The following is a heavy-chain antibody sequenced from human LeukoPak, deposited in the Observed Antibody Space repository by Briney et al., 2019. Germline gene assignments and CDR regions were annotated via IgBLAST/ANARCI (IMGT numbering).Heavy chain of an antibody. J-gene: IGHJ4*02. V-gene: IGHV4-34*01. D-gene: IGHD3-22*01. CDR1: GGSFSGYY. Sequence: AETLSLTCAVYGGSFSGYYWSWIRQPPGKGLEWIGEINHSGSTNYSPSLKSRVNISVDTSKNQFSLRLSSVTAADTAVYYCARVSSRRLPPTYSYDRRNYFDYWGQGTLVTVSS. CDR2: INHSGST. CDR3: ARVSSRRLPPTYSYDRRNYFDY.